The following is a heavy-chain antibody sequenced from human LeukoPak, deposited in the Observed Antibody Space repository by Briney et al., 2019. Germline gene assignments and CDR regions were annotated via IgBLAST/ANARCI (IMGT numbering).Heavy chain of an antibody. Sequence: GGSLRLSCAASGFTFSSYGMSWVRQAPGKGLEWVSAISGSGGSTYYADSVKGRFTISRDNSKNTLYLQMNSLRAEDTAVYYCAKDGPRGYYDSSGFDIWGQGTMVTVSS. D-gene: IGHD3-22*01. V-gene: IGHV3-23*01. CDR3: AKDGPRGYYDSSGFDI. CDR1: GFTFSSYG. CDR2: ISGSGGST. J-gene: IGHJ3*02.